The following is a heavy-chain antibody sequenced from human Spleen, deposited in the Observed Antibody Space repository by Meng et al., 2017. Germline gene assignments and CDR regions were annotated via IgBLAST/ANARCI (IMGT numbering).Heavy chain of an antibody. Sequence: GGSLRLSCAASGFTFTDYYMSWIRQAPGKGLEWVSYISSSDSDIYYADSVKGRFTISRDNAKKSLYLQMNTLRAEDTATYYCAASAWYKFDYWGQGTLVTVSS. CDR1: GFTFTDYY. CDR2: ISSSDSDI. CDR3: AASAWYKFDY. J-gene: IGHJ4*02. V-gene: IGHV3-11*04. D-gene: IGHD6-19*01.